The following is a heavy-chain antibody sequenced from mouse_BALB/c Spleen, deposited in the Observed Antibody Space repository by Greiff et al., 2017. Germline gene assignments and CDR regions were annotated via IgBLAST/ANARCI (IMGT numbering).Heavy chain of an antibody. CDR3: ARAYGSSWFAY. V-gene: IGHV5-4*02. CDR2: ISDGGSYT. J-gene: IGHJ3*01. CDR1: GFTFSDYY. D-gene: IGHD1-1*01. Sequence: EVQGVESGGGLVKPGGSLKLSCAASGFTFSDYYMYWVRQTPEKRLEWVATISDGGSYTYYPDSVKGRFTISRDNAKNNLYLQMSSLKSEDTAMYYCARAYGSSWFAYWGQGTLVTVSA.